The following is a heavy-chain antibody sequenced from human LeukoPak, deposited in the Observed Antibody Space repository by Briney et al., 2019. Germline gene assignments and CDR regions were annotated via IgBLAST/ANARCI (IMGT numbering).Heavy chain of an antibody. Sequence: LSLTCAVYGGSFSGYYWSWIRQAPGKGLEWVSYISSSGSTIYYADSVKGRFTISRDNAKNSLYLQMNSLRAEDTAVYYCARAAAGHYYYYYMDVWGKGTTVTVSS. CDR3: ARAAAGHYYYYYMDV. V-gene: IGHV3-11*04. J-gene: IGHJ6*03. CDR1: GGSFSGYY. CDR2: ISSSGSTI. D-gene: IGHD6-13*01.